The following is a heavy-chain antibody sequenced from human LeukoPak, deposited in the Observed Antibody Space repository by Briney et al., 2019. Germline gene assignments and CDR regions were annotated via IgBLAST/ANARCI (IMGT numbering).Heavy chain of an antibody. CDR2: FDPEGGET. CDR1: GYTLTELS. CDR3: ATTKPRALGATGGYFDY. D-gene: IGHD1-26*01. V-gene: IGHV1-24*01. J-gene: IGHJ4*02. Sequence: ASVKVSCKVSGYTLTELSMHWVRQAPGKGLEWMGGFDPEGGETIYAQKFQGRVTMTEDTSTDTAYMELSSLRSEDTAVYHCATTKPRALGATGGYFDYWAREPWSPSPQ.